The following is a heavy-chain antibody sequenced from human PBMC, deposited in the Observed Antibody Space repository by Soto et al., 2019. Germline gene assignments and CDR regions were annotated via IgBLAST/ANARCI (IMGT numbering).Heavy chain of an antibody. D-gene: IGHD3-22*01. CDR1: GGSITNFH. Sequence: SETLSLTCTVSGGSITNFHWSWIRQPPGKGLEWIGYVYFSGSTKYNPSFKSRVPMSIDTSKNEFSLRLISVTAADSPVYFCAAYDSEGYFDYWGQGALVTVSS. J-gene: IGHJ4*02. V-gene: IGHV4-59*01. CDR2: VYFSGST. CDR3: AAYDSEGYFDY.